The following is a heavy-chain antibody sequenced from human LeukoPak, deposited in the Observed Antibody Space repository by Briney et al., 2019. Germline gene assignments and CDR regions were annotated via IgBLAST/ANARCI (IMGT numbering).Heavy chain of an antibody. D-gene: IGHD3-10*01. J-gene: IGHJ3*02. CDR3: ARPVSAGDAFDI. Sequence: GASVKVSCKASGYTFTSYYMHWVRQAPGQGLEWMGIINPSGGSTSYAQKFQGRVTMTRDTSTSTVYMELSSLRSEETAVYYCARPVSAGDAFDIWGQGTMVTVSS. V-gene: IGHV1-46*01. CDR1: GYTFTSYY. CDR2: INPSGGST.